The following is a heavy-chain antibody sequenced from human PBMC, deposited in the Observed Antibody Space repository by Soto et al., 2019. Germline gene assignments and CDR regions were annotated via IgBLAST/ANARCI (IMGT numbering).Heavy chain of an antibody. J-gene: IGHJ6*01. CDR3: ASTRRSGYCSSASCRTGMDV. CDR2: ISVNSGDT. D-gene: IGHD2-2*01. V-gene: IGHV1-18*01. Sequence: QVQLVQSGAEVTKPGASVKVSCKASGYTFSSYGVTWVRQAPGQGLEWMGWISVNSGDTNYAQNLQGRVTRTTDTAKKTSDMDLRSLRFDDTAVYYCASTRRSGYCSSASCRTGMDVWGQGTTVTVSS. CDR1: GYTFSSYG.